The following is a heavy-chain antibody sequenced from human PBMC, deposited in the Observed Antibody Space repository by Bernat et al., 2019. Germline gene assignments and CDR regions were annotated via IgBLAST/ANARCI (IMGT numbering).Heavy chain of an antibody. CDR1: GFTFSSYW. Sequence: EVQLVESGGGLVQPGGSLRLSCAASGFTFSSYWMHWVRQAPGKGLVWVSRINSDGSSTSYADSVKGRFTISRDNSKNTLYLQMNSLRAEDTAVYYCARERGVDTAMVALFYYYYGMDVWGQGTTVTVSS. J-gene: IGHJ6*02. V-gene: IGHV3-74*01. D-gene: IGHD5-18*01. CDR3: ARERGVDTAMVALFYYYYGMDV. CDR2: INSDGSST.